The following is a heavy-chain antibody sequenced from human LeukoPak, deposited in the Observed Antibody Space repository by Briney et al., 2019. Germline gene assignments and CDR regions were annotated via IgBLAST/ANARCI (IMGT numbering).Heavy chain of an antibody. CDR3: ARREYYYDSSGYYSSGYFQH. J-gene: IGHJ1*01. CDR2: IYHSGST. D-gene: IGHD3-22*01. Sequence: PSETLSLTCTVSGGSIGSYYWSWIRQPPGKGLEWIGYIYHSGSTNYNPSLKSRITISVDTSKNQFSLRLSSVTAADTAVYYCARREYYYDSSGYYSSGYFQHWGQGTLVTVSS. CDR1: GGSIGSYY. V-gene: IGHV4-59*08.